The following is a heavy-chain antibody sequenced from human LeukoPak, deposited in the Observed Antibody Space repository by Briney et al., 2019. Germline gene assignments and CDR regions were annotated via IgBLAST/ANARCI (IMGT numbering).Heavy chain of an antibody. CDR1: GGSFSGYY. V-gene: IGHV4-34*01. Sequence: SETLSLTCAGYGGSFSGYYWSWIRQPPGKGLEWIGEINHSGSTNYNPSLKSRVTISVDTSKNQFSLKLSSVTAADTAVYYCARSGIAAAGIDYWGQGTLVTVSS. CDR3: ARSGIAAAGIDY. J-gene: IGHJ4*02. D-gene: IGHD6-13*01. CDR2: INHSGST.